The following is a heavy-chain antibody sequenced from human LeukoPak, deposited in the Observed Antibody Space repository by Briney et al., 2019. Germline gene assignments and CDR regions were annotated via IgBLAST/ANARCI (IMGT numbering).Heavy chain of an antibody. CDR2: IHPDVTAP. V-gene: IGHV3-74*01. CDR3: ARPTTTLEY. CDR1: GFTFTSYW. J-gene: IGHJ4*02. D-gene: IGHD1-7*01. Sequence: GGSLRLSCATSGFTFTSYWMHWVRQAPGKGLVWLSRIHPDVTAPIYPASVKGRFTISRDNAKNTLYLQMTSLRAEDTAVYYCARPTTTLEYWGQGTLVTVSS.